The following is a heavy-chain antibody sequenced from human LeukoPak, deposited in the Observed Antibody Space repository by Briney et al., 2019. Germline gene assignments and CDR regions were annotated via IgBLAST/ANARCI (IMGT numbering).Heavy chain of an antibody. D-gene: IGHD4/OR15-4a*01. V-gene: IGHV3-53*01. J-gene: IGHJ4*02. CDR3: ARRAGAYSHPYDY. Sequence: PGGTLRLSPVHSGYTSSGYGTSCVRPALGRGRESGSYIYSDNTHYQDTVKGRFTISRDNSKNTLYLQMNSLRAEETAVYYCARRAGAYSHPYDYWGQGALVTVSS. CDR2: IYSDNT. CDR1: GYTSSGYG.